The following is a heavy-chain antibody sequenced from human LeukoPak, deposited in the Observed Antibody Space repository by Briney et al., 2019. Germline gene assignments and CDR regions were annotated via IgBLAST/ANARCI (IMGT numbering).Heavy chain of an antibody. D-gene: IGHD2-15*01. CDR3: ARVVVAATEGYFDY. V-gene: IGHV1-2*02. CDR2: INPTTGGP. J-gene: IGHJ4*02. Sequence: ASVPVSCRPSGYSFNSYYMQWVRQTPGKVLEWVGWINPTTGGPNSGEKFQGRVTMTRDTSISTAYMELSRLRSDDTAVHYCARVVVAATEGYFDYWGQGTLVTVSS. CDR1: GYSFNSYY.